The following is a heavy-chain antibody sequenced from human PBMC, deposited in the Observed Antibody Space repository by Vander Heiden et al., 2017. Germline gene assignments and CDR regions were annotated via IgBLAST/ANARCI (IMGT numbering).Heavy chain of an antibody. CDR1: GFTFSSYA. V-gene: IGHV3-30-3*01. Sequence: QVQLVESGGGVVQPGRSLRLSCAASGFTFSSYAMHWVRQAPGKGLEWVAVISYDGSNKYYADSVKVRFTISRDNSKNTLYLQMNSLRAEDTAVYYCARDRELLWFGEYYYYGMDVWGQGTTVTVSS. CDR2: ISYDGSNK. D-gene: IGHD3-10*01. J-gene: IGHJ6*02. CDR3: ARDRELLWFGEYYYYGMDV.